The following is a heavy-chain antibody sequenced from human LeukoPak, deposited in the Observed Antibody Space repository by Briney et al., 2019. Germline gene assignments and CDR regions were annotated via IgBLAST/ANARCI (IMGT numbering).Heavy chain of an antibody. Sequence: ASVKVSCKASGYTFTGYYMHWVRQAPGQGLEWMGWINPNSGGTNYAQKLRGRVTMTRDTSISTAYMELSRLRSDDTAVYYCARVEVYYDILTGYSMDVWGQGTTVTVSS. J-gene: IGHJ6*02. CDR2: INPNSGGT. V-gene: IGHV1-2*02. CDR1: GYTFTGYY. D-gene: IGHD3-9*01. CDR3: ARVEVYYDILTGYSMDV.